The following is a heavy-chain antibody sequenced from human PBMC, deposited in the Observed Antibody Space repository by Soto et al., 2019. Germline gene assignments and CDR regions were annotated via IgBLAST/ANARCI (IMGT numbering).Heavy chain of an antibody. D-gene: IGHD2-15*01. CDR3: ARQYCSGGSCYPDLDY. Sequence: QVQLVQSGAEVKKPGSSVKVSCKASGGTFSSYAISWVRQAPGQGLEWMGGIIPIFGTANYAQKLHGRVTITADESTSTAYMELSSLRSEDTAVYYCARQYCSGGSCYPDLDYWGQGTLVTVSS. J-gene: IGHJ4*02. CDR1: GGTFSSYA. CDR2: IIPIFGTA. V-gene: IGHV1-69*01.